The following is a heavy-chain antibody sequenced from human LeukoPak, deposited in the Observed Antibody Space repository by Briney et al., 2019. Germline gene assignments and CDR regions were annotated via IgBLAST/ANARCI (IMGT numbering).Heavy chain of an antibody. Sequence: GGSLRLSCAASGFTFSTYTMNWVRQARGKGLELVSSISSSSSYIYYADSVKGRFTISRDNAKNSLYLQMNSLRAEDTAVYYSARNGIMGAGYYFDYWGQGTLVTVSS. CDR2: ISSSSSYI. CDR1: GFTFSTYT. D-gene: IGHD1-26*01. CDR3: ARNGIMGAGYYFDY. J-gene: IGHJ4*02. V-gene: IGHV3-21*01.